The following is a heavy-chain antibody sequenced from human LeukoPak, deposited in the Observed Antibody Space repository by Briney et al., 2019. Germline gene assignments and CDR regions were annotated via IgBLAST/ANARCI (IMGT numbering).Heavy chain of an antibody. CDR3: VLSTVVTSFDY. D-gene: IGHD4-23*01. V-gene: IGHV3-74*01. CDR1: GFTLSSYW. J-gene: IGHJ4*02. Sequence: GGSLRLSCAASGFTLSSYWMHWVRQVPGKGLVWVSRIKSDGSDTRYADSVKGRFTISRDNSKNTLYLQMNSLRAEDTAVYYCVLSTVVTSFDYWGQGTLVTVSS. CDR2: IKSDGSDT.